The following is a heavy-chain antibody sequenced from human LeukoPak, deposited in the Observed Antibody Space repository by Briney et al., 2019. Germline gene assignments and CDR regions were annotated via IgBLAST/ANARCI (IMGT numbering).Heavy chain of an antibody. CDR2: ISYDGSNK. Sequence: GGSLRLSCAASGFTFSSYAMHWVRQAPGKGLEWVAVISYDGSNKYYADSVKGRFTISRDNSKNTLYLQMNSLRAEDTAVYYCAKDPTSAFTVTTTRSYFDYWGQGTLVTVPS. CDR3: AKDPTSAFTVTTTRSYFDY. CDR1: GFTFSSYA. V-gene: IGHV3-30*04. D-gene: IGHD4-17*01. J-gene: IGHJ4*02.